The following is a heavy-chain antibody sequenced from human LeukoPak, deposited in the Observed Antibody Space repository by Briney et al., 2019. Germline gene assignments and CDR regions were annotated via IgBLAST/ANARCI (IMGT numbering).Heavy chain of an antibody. Sequence: SETLSLTCSVSGASITSSSYYWGWIRQPPEKGLEWIGSIFYTGGTNVSPSLKSRVTMFVDTSKNQFSLKLSSVTAADTAVYYCARHGGTRITLVEVYYFDYWGQGNLVTVSS. CDR2: IFYTGGT. D-gene: IGHD4-11*01. J-gene: IGHJ4*02. CDR1: GASITSSSYY. CDR3: ARHGGTRITLVEVYYFDY. V-gene: IGHV4-39*01.